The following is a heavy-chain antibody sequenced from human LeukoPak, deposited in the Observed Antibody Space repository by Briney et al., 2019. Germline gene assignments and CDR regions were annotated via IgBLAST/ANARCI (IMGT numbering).Heavy chain of an antibody. J-gene: IGHJ6*02. CDR1: GGSISSYY. V-gene: IGHV4-59*01. CDR3: ARDNPHSSGRYTGYYYGMDV. D-gene: IGHD6-19*01. CDR2: IYYSGST. Sequence: SETLSLTCTVSGGSISSYYWSWIRQPPGKGLEWIGYIYYSGSTNYNPSLKSRVTISVDTSKNQFSLKLSSVTAADTAVYYCARDNPHSSGRYTGYYYGMDVWGQGTTVTVSS.